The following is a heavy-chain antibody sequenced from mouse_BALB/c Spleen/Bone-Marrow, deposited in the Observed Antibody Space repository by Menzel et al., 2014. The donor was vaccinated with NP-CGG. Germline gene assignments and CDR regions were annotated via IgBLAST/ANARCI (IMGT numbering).Heavy chain of an antibody. CDR3: ARTGNLALFAY. CDR2: IYPGDGDT. CDR1: GYAFSSYW. Sequence: QVQLQQPGAELVRPGSSVKISCKASGYAFSSYWMNWVKQRPGQGLEWIGQIYPGDGDTNYNGKFKGKATLTADKSSSTAYMQLSSLTSEDSAVYFCARTGNLALFAYWGQGTLVTVSA. J-gene: IGHJ3*01. V-gene: IGHV1-80*01. D-gene: IGHD2-1*01.